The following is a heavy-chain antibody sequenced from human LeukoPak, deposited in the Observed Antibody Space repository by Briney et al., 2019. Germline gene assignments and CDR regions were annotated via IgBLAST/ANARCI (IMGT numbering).Heavy chain of an antibody. D-gene: IGHD3-22*01. V-gene: IGHV3-9*01. CDR3: AKAGAYDSSGSFDY. CDR2: ISLNSSSI. CDR1: GFTFDNYG. J-gene: IGHJ4*02. Sequence: GRSLRLSCAASGFTFDNYGMHWVRQAPGKGLEWVAGISLNSSSIGYSDSVKGRFTISRSNSKNSLYLQINSLSAEDTALYYSAKAGAYDSSGSFDYWGQGTLVTVSS.